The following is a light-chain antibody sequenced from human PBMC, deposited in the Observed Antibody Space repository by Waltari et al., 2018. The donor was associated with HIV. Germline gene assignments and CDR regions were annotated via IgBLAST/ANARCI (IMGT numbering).Light chain of an antibody. CDR1: NSDIGGYNY. Sequence: QSALTQPASVSGSPGRSITISCTGTNSDIGGYNYVSWYQQHPGRAPKLILYDVTTRPSGFSYRFSGSKSGNTASLTISGLLAEDEADYYCSSYASNTYVVFGGGTKLTVL. CDR3: SSYASNTYVV. CDR2: DVT. V-gene: IGLV2-14*01. J-gene: IGLJ2*01.